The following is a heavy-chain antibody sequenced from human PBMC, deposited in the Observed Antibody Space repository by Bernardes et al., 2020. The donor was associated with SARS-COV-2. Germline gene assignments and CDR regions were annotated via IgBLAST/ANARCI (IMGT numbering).Heavy chain of an antibody. CDR2: ISAYNGNT. CDR3: ARDRDPHLSDSGWYMVRYYYYYGMDV. V-gene: IGHV1-18*01. Sequence: ASVKVSYKASGYTFTSYGISWVRQAPGQGLEWMGWISAYNGNTNYAQKLQGRVTMTTDTSTSTAYMELRSLRSDDTAVYYCARDRDPHLSDSGWYMVRYYYYYGMDVWGQGTTVTVSS. J-gene: IGHJ6*02. CDR1: GYTFTSYG. D-gene: IGHD6-19*01.